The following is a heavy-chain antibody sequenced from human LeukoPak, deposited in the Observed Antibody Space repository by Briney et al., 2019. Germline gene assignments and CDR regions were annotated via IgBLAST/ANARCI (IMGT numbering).Heavy chain of an antibody. CDR3: ARYYGSGSHWYFDL. CDR2: ISSSSSYI. D-gene: IGHD3-10*01. V-gene: IGHV3-21*01. Sequence: PGGSLRLSCAASGFTFSSYSMNWVRQAPGKGLEWVSSISSSSSYIYYADSEKGRFTISRDNAKNSLYLQMNSLRAEDTAVYYCARYYGSGSHWYFDLWGRGTLVTVSS. CDR1: GFTFSSYS. J-gene: IGHJ2*01.